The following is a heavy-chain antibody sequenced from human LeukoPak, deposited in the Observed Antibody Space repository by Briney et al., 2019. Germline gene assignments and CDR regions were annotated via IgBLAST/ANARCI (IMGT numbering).Heavy chain of an antibody. CDR3: AKAAGSGYYHYFDS. CDR1: RFTFSSYG. V-gene: IGHV3-23*01. D-gene: IGHD3-22*01. Sequence: GGSLRLSCAASRFTFSSYGMSWVRQAPGKGLECVSGIIGSGGSTYYADSVKGRFTISRDNSKNTLYLQLNSLRAEDTAVYFCAKAAGSGYYHYFDSWGQGILVTVSS. CDR2: IIGSGGST. J-gene: IGHJ4*02.